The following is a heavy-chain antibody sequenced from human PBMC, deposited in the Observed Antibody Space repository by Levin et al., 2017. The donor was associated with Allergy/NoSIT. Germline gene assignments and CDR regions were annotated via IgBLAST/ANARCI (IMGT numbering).Heavy chain of an antibody. CDR2: ISGSGGST. Sequence: GGSLRLSCAASGFTFSSYAMSWVRQAPGKGLEWVSAISGSGGSTYYADSVKGRFTISRDNSKNTLYLQMNSLRAEDTAVYYCAKAEKGNYDSTFLFDYWGQGTLVTVSS. CDR3: AKAEKGNYDSTFLFDY. D-gene: IGHD3-22*01. V-gene: IGHV3-23*01. J-gene: IGHJ4*02. CDR1: GFTFSSYA.